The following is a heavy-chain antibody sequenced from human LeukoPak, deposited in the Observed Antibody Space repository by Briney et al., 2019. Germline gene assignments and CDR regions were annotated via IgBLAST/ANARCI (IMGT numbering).Heavy chain of an antibody. Sequence: PGGSLRLSCAASGFTFSSYGMHWVRQAPGKGLEWVAVISYDGSNKYYADSVKGRFTISRDNSKNTLYLQMNSLRAEDTAVYYCAKVGVYYYDSSGYVLDYWGQGTLVTVSS. D-gene: IGHD3-22*01. CDR2: ISYDGSNK. J-gene: IGHJ4*02. CDR3: AKVGVYYYDSSGYVLDY. CDR1: GFTFSSYG. V-gene: IGHV3-30*18.